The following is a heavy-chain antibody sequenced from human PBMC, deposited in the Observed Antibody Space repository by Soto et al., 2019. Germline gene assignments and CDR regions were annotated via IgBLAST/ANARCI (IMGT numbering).Heavy chain of an antibody. Sequence: SETLSLTWTVSGGSISSYYGSWIRQPPGKGLEWIGYIYYSGSTNYNPSLKSRVTISVDTSKNQFSLKLSSVTAADTAVYYCARDLAGYRAFDIWGQGTMVTVSS. CDR1: GGSISSYY. J-gene: IGHJ3*02. V-gene: IGHV4-59*01. CDR2: IYYSGST. CDR3: ARDLAGYRAFDI. D-gene: IGHD5-12*01.